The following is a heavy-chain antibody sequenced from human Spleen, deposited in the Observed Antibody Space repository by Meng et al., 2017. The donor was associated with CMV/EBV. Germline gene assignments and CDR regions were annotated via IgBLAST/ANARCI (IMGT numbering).Heavy chain of an antibody. CDR1: GFTFSSYW. D-gene: IGHD2-15*01. CDR3: ARGYCSGGSCPEYFQH. V-gene: IGHV3-74*01. CDR2: INSDGSST. J-gene: IGHJ1*01. Sequence: GKSLKISCAASGFTFSSYWMHWVRQAPGKGLVWVSRINSDGSSTSYADSVKGRFTISRDNAKNSLFLQMNSLRAEDTAVYYCARGYCSGGSCPEYFQHWGQGTLVTVSS.